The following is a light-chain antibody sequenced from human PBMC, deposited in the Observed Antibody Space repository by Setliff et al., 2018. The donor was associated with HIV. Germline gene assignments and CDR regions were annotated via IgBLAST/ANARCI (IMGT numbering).Light chain of an antibody. Sequence: ALTQPASVSGSPGQSITISCTGTSSDVGDNNSVSWYQQHPGKAPKLMIYDVTYRPSGVSNRFSGSKSGNTASLTISGLQAEDEADYYCSSFTTSSTRVFGTGTKVTVL. CDR1: SSDVGDNNS. V-gene: IGLV2-14*03. CDR3: SSFTTSSTRV. CDR2: DVT. J-gene: IGLJ1*01.